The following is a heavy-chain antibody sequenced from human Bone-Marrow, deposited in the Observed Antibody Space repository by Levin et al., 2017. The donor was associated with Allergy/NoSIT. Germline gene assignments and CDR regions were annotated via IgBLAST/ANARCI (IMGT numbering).Heavy chain of an antibody. D-gene: IGHD6-13*01. CDR3: ARIAAAGTY. J-gene: IGHJ4*02. CDR2: IYYSGST. CDR1: GGSINNYY. V-gene: IGHV4-59*08. Sequence: SETLSLTCTVSGGSINNYYWSWIRQPPGKGLEWIGYIYYSGSTNYNPSLKSRVTISVDTSKNQFSLKLSSVTAADTAVYYCARIAAAGTYWGQGTLVTVSS.